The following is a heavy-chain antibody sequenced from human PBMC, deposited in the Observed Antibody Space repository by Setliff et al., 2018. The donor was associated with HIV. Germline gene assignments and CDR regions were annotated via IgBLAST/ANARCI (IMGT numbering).Heavy chain of an antibody. J-gene: IGHJ4*02. CDR2: ISSGGEIM. D-gene: IGHD2-15*01. V-gene: IGHV3-23*01. CDR1: GFTFSSYS. Sequence: PGGSLRLSCAASGFTFSSYSMNWVRQAPGKGLEWVSAISSGGEIMFYADSVKGRFTISRDNSKNTLYLQMISLRADDTAVYYCARDVTVRLSVEYYFDYWGQGTLVTVSS. CDR3: ARDVTVRLSVEYYFDY.